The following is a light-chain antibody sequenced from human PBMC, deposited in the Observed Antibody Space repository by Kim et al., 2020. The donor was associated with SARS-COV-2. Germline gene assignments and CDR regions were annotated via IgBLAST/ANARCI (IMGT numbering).Light chain of an antibody. J-gene: IGKJ1*01. CDR3: QHRKT. Sequence: PTLSASGGDRVTLACRASQTLSGRLAWYQQKPGKARKLLIFDASTLESGDPSRFRGSGSGTDFILTISSLQRDDSATYYCQHRKTFGQGTKVEIK. CDR1: QTLSGR. CDR2: DAS. V-gene: IGKV1-5*01.